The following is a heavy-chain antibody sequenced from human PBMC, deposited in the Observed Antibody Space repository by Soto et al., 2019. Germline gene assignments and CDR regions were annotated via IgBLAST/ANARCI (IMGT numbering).Heavy chain of an antibody. V-gene: IGHV4-30-4*01. CDR2: IYYSGST. Sequence: SETLSLTCAASGGSIRGADYNWGCVLHPPGKGLEWIGYIYYSGSTFVNPSLKSRVTISKDMSRNEFSLRLNSVTAADTAVYYCARHSVGYYYYGMDVWGQGTTVTVSS. D-gene: IGHD3-16*01. CDR3: ARHSVGYYYYGMDV. CDR1: GGSIRGADYN. J-gene: IGHJ6*02.